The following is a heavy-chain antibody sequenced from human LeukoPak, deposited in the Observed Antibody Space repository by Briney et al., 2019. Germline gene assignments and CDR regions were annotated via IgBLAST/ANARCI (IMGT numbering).Heavy chain of an antibody. V-gene: IGHV4-34*01. J-gene: IGHJ5*02. CDR3: ARRCRSLWFGEFYRFDP. CDR2: INHSGST. Sequence: GSLRLSCAASGFTFSSYAMTWVRQAPGKGLEWIGEINHSGSTNYNPSLKSRVTISVDTSKNQFSLKLSSVTAADTAVYYCARRCRSLWFGEFYRFDPWGQGTLVTVSS. D-gene: IGHD3-10*01. CDR1: GFTFSSYA.